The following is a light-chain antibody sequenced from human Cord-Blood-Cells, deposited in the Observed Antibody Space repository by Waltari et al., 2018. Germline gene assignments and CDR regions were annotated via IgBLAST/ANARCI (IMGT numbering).Light chain of an antibody. CDR3: QQSYSTPDA. Sequence: DIQMTQSPSSLSASVGDRVTITCRASQRISSYLNWDPQEPGKAPKLLIYAASSLQSGVPSRFRGSGSGTGFTLTISSRQPEDFATYYCQQSYSTPDAFGQGTKLEIK. J-gene: IGKJ2*01. CDR1: QRISSY. CDR2: AAS. V-gene: IGKV1-39*01.